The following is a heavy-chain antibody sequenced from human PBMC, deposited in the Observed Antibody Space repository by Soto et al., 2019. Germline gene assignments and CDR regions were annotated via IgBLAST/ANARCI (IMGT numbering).Heavy chain of an antibody. D-gene: IGHD1-26*01. CDR1: GYTFTSCG. V-gene: IGHV1-18*04. Sequence: APVKVSCKSSGYTFTSCGSICVRQAPGQGLEWMGWISAYNGNTNYAQKLQGRVTMTTDTSTSTAYMELRSLRSDDTAVYYCARVEISGKFDYWGQGTLVTVSS. CDR3: ARVEISGKFDY. J-gene: IGHJ4*02. CDR2: ISAYNGNT.